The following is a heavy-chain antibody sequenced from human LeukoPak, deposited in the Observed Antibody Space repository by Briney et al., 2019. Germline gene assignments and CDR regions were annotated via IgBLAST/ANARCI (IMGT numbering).Heavy chain of an antibody. D-gene: IGHD5-24*01. CDR3: AQMATMSPIDY. CDR1: GFTFDDYD. CDR2: INWNAGNA. V-gene: IGHV3-20*04. Sequence: TGGSLRLSCAASGFTFDDYDMSWVRQAPGKGLEWVSNINWNAGNAGYADSVKGRFTISRDNAKNSLYLQMNSLRAEDTAVYYCAQMATMSPIDYWGQGTLVTVSS. J-gene: IGHJ4*02.